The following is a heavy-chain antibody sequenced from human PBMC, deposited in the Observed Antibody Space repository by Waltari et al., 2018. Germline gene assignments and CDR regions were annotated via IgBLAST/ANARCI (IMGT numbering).Heavy chain of an antibody. J-gene: IGHJ4*02. CDR2: IYSGGST. V-gene: IGHV3-53*01. Sequence: EVQLVESGGGLIQPGGSRRLSCAASGFTVSSNYLSWVRPALGQGLEWVSFIYSGGSTYYADSVKGRVTISRDNSKNTLYLQMNSLRAEDTAVYYCAREGWGYYYDSSGAPDYWGQGTLVTVSS. D-gene: IGHD3-22*01. CDR1: GFTVSSNY. CDR3: AREGWGYYYDSSGAPDY.